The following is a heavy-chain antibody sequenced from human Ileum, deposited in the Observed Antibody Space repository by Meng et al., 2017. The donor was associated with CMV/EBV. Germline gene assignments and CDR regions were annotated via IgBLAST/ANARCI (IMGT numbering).Heavy chain of an antibody. CDR3: VRDNYGVDY. CDR2: ITSDGSTT. CDR1: GFTFSRYW. V-gene: IGHV3-74*03. Sequence: EVQLVESGGGLVQPGGSLRLSCAASGFTFSRYWMQWVRQAPGKGLVWVSHITSDGSTTTYADSVKGRFTISRDNAKNTLYLQMHSLRADDTAGYYCVRDNYGVDYWGQGTLVTVSS. J-gene: IGHJ4*02. D-gene: IGHD4-17*01.